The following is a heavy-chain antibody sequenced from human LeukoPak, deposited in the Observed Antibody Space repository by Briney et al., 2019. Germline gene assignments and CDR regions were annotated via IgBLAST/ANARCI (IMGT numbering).Heavy chain of an antibody. CDR3: AKGTGTIRYYYMDV. V-gene: IGHV3-23*01. Sequence: GGSLRLSCAASGFTFSSYAMSWVRQAPGKGLEWVSGISGSGGSTYYADSVKGRFTISRDNSKNTLYLQMNSLRAEDTAVYYCAKGTGTIRYYYMDVWGKGTTVTVSS. CDR2: ISGSGGST. J-gene: IGHJ6*03. CDR1: GFTFSSYA. D-gene: IGHD1-1*01.